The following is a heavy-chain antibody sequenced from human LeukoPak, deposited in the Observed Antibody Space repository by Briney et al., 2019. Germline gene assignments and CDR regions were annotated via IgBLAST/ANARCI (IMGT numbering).Heavy chain of an antibody. V-gene: IGHV4-39*01. J-gene: IGHJ4*02. CDR2: IYYSGST. D-gene: IGHD2-21*02. CDR3: ARGVGTASDY. Sequence: TSETLSLTCTVSGGSISSSSYYWGWIRQPPGKGLEWIGSIYYSGSTYYNPSLKSRVTISVDTSKNQFSLKLSSVTAADTAVYYCARGVGTASDYWGQGTLVTVSS. CDR1: GGSISSSSYY.